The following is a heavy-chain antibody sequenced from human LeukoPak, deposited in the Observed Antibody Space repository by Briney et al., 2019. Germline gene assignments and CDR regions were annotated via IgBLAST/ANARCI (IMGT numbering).Heavy chain of an antibody. V-gene: IGHV3-30*02. CDR2: IRYDGNNK. J-gene: IGHJ3*01. CDR1: GFTFSNAW. CDR3: AEVVEWLRDALDL. D-gene: IGHD5-12*01. Sequence: GGSLRLSCAASGFTFSNAWMSWVRQAPGKGLEWVAFIRYDGNNKNHADSVKGRFTISRDNSKNTLFLQMNSLRAEDTVVYYCAEVVEWLRDALDLWGQGTRVTVSS.